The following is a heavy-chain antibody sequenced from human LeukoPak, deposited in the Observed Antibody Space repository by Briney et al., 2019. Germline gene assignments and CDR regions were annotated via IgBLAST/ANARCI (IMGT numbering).Heavy chain of an antibody. V-gene: IGHV1-69*05. CDR3: ARSNYGSGSSAIDY. CDR2: IIPIFGTA. D-gene: IGHD3-10*01. CDR1: GGTFSSYA. Sequence: ASVKVSCKASGGTFSSYAISWVRQAPGQGLEWMGGIIPIFGTANYAQKFQGRVTITTDESTSTAYMELSSLRSEDTAVYYCARSNYGSGSSAIDYWGQGTLVTVSS. J-gene: IGHJ4*02.